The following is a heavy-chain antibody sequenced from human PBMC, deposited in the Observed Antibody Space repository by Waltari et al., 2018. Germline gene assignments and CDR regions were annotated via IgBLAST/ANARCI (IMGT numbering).Heavy chain of an antibody. J-gene: IGHJ2*01. Sequence: GSTNYNPSLKSRVTISVDTSKNQFSLKLSSVTAADTAVYYCARFHSSSWYDQGWYFDLWGRGTLVTVSS. CDR2: GST. D-gene: IGHD6-13*01. CDR3: ARFHSSSWYDQGWYFDL. V-gene: IGHV4-59*01.